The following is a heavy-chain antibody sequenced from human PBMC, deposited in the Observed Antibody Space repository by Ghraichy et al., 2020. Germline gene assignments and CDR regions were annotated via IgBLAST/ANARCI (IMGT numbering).Heavy chain of an antibody. J-gene: IGHJ4*02. CDR1: GFIFSKAW. CDR3: TTGMTSGQNF. V-gene: IGHV3-15*01. D-gene: IGHD1-14*01. Sequence: LSLTCAASGFIFSKAWMNWVRQAPGKGLEWIGRIKSKTDGGATEYAAPLKDRFTISRDDSENTLYLQMNSLKTEDTAVYFCTTGMTSGQNFWGQGTLVTVSS. CDR2: IKSKTDGGAT.